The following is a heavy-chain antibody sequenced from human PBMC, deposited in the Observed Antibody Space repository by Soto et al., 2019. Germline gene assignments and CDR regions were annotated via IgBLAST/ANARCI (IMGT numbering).Heavy chain of an antibody. D-gene: IGHD2-2*01. V-gene: IGHV1-69*01. CDR3: ARGDIVVVPAAMEINYYCYYGMDV. CDR2: IIPIFGTA. CDR1: GGTFSSYA. J-gene: IGHJ6*02. Sequence: QVQLVQSGAEVKKPGSSVKVSCKASGGTFSSYAISWVRQAPGQGLEWMGGIIPIFGTANYAQKFQGRVTITADESTSTAYMELSSLRSEDTAVYYCARGDIVVVPAAMEINYYCYYGMDVWGQGTTVTVSS.